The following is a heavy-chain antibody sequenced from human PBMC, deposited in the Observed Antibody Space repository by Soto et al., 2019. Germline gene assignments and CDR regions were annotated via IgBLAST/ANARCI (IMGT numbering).Heavy chain of an antibody. CDR2: IIPIFGTA. V-gene: IGHV1-69*06. D-gene: IGHD3-22*01. CDR3: ARMVSYYYDSSGYFTGGWFDP. Sequence: GASVKVSCKASGGTFSSYAISWVRQAPGQGLEWMGGIIPIFGTANYAQKFQGRVTITADKSTSTAYMELSSLRSEDTAVYYCARMVSYYYDSSGYFTGGWFDPWGQGTLVTV. J-gene: IGHJ5*02. CDR1: GGTFSSYA.